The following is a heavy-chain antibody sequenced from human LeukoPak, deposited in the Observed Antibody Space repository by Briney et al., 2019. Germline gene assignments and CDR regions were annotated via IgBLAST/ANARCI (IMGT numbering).Heavy chain of an antibody. V-gene: IGHV3-7*01. CDR1: GFTFSSYW. J-gene: IGHJ4*02. Sequence: GGSLRLSCAASGFTFSSYWMSWVRQAPGKGLEWVANIKQDGSEKYYVDSVKGRFTISRDNAKNSLYLQMNSLRAEDTAVYYCARDAGSGSQLFDYWGQGTLVTVSS. CDR3: ARDAGSGSQLFDY. D-gene: IGHD1-26*01. CDR2: IKQDGSEK.